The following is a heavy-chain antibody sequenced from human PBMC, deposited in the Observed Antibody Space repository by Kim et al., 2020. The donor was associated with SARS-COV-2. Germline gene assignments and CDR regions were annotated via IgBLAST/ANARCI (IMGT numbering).Heavy chain of an antibody. CDR3: ARPSRFMRYSGYDFGDAFDI. CDR2: IYPGDSDT. V-gene: IGHV5-51*01. J-gene: IGHJ3*02. Sequence: GESLKISCKGSGYSFTSYWIGWVRQMPGKGLEWMGIIYPGDSDTRYSPSFQGQVTISADKSISTAYLQWSSLKASDTAMYYCARPSRFMRYSGYDFGDAFDIWGQGTMVTVSS. CDR1: GYSFTSYW. D-gene: IGHD5-12*01.